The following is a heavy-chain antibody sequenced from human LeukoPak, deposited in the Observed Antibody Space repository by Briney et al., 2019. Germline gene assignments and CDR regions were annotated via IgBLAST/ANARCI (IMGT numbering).Heavy chain of an antibody. CDR2: INPSGGSA. Sequence: ASVKVSCKASGYTFTRYYMHWVRQAPGQGLEWMGIINPSGGSARYAQKFQGRVTMTRDTSTSTVYMEVSSLRSEDTAVYYCARTNYYDSSGYQGAGTYYYGMDVWGQGTTVTVSS. J-gene: IGHJ6*02. CDR1: GYTFTRYY. D-gene: IGHD3-22*01. CDR3: ARTNYYDSSGYQGAGTYYYGMDV. V-gene: IGHV1-46*01.